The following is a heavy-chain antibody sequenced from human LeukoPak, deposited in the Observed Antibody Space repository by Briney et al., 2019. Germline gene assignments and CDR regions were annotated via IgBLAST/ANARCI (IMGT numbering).Heavy chain of an antibody. Sequence: ASVKVSCKASGYTFTAYYLHWVRQAPGQGLEWMGWINPNSGGTNYAQKFQGRVTMTRDTSISTAYMELNRLRSDDTAVHYCASQSSGWYVGYFDYWGQGTLVTVSS. J-gene: IGHJ4*02. CDR1: GYTFTAYY. V-gene: IGHV1-2*02. CDR2: INPNSGGT. CDR3: ASQSSGWYVGYFDY. D-gene: IGHD6-19*01.